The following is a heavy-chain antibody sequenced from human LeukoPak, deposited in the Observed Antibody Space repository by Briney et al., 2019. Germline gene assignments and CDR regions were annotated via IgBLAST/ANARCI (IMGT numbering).Heavy chain of an antibody. V-gene: IGHV3-23*01. CDR1: GFTFSSYA. D-gene: IGHD6-19*01. CDR3: ARAVAGKKLYYFDY. Sequence: GGSLRLSCAASGFTFSSYAMSWVRQAPGKGLEWVSAISGSGGSTYYADSVKGRFTISRDNAKNSLYLQMNSLRAEDTAVYYCARAVAGKKLYYFDYWGQGTLVTVSS. CDR2: ISGSGGST. J-gene: IGHJ4*02.